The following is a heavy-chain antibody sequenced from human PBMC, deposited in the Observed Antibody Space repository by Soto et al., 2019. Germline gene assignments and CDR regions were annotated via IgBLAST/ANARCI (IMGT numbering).Heavy chain of an antibody. CDR3: ARGRGDSSSWYSLY. J-gene: IGHJ4*02. V-gene: IGHV1-18*01. CDR1: GSTFTTFG. D-gene: IGHD6-19*01. CDR2: ISGNNGNT. Sequence: ASVKVSCKASGSTFTTFGITWVRQAPGQGLEWMGWISGNNGNTKYAQNLQGRVTVTTDTSTSTAYMELRSLRSDDTAVYYCARGRGDSSSWYSLYWGQGTLVTVSS.